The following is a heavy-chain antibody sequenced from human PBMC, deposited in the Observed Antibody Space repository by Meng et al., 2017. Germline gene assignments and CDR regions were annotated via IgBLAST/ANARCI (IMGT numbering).Heavy chain of an antibody. CDR1: GGSINSGGYY. CDR3: ARVHYYDSSGYNNWYFDL. J-gene: IGHJ2*01. D-gene: IGHD3-22*01. Sequence: VQPQESGPGLVKPSQTLSLTCTVSGGSINSGGYYWSWIRQHPGKGLEWIGYIYYSGSTYYNPSLKSLVTISVDTSKNQFSLKLSSVTAADTAAYYCARVHYYDSSGYNNWYFDLWGRGTLVTVSS. CDR2: IYYSGST. V-gene: IGHV4-31*01.